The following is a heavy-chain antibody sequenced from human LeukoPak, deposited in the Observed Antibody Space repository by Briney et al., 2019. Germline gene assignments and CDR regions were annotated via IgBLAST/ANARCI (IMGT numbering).Heavy chain of an antibody. V-gene: IGHV1-2*02. J-gene: IGHJ6*03. Sequence: ASVKVSCKASGYTFTGYYMHWVRQAPGQGLEWMGWTNPNSGGTNYAQKFQGRVTMTRDTSISTAYMELSRLRSDDTAVYYCARGYPYYSSSWYNGEYYYYYMDVWGKGTTVTVSS. D-gene: IGHD6-13*01. CDR3: ARGYPYYSSSWYNGEYYYYYMDV. CDR2: TNPNSGGT. CDR1: GYTFTGYY.